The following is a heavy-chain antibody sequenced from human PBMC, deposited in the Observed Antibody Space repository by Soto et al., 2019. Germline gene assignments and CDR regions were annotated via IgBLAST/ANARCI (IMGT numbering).Heavy chain of an antibody. CDR3: ARDKSYSSSWVLWY. CDR2: INPNSGGT. D-gene: IGHD6-13*01. CDR1: GYTFTGYY. J-gene: IGHJ4*02. V-gene: IGHV1-2*04. Sequence: GASVKVSCKASGYTFTGYYMHWVRQAPGQGLEWMGWINPNSGGTNYAQKFQGWVTMTRDTSISTAYMELSRLRSDDTAVYYCARDKSYSSSWVLWYWGQGTLVTVSS.